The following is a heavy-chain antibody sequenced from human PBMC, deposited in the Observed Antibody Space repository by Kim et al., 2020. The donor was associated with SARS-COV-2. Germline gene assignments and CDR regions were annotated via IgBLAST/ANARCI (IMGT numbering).Heavy chain of an antibody. J-gene: IGHJ4*02. Sequence: ADSVKGRFTTSRDNAKNSLYLQMNSLRAEDTAVYYCARANYDSSGYIFDYWGQGTLVTVSS. D-gene: IGHD3-22*01. CDR3: ARANYDSSGYIFDY. V-gene: IGHV3-11*01.